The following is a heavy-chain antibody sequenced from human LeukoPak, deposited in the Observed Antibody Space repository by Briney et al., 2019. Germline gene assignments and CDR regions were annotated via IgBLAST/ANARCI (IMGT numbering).Heavy chain of an antibody. V-gene: IGHV4-34*01. Sequence: SETLSLTCAVYGRSFSGYYWSWIRQPPGKGLEWIGEINHSGSTNYNPSLKSRVTISVDTSKNQFSLKLSSVTAADTAVYYCARGPRRSRVRGDGWFDPWGQGTLVTVSS. CDR1: GRSFSGYY. CDR3: ARGPRRSRVRGDGWFDP. D-gene: IGHD3-10*01. J-gene: IGHJ5*02. CDR2: INHSGST.